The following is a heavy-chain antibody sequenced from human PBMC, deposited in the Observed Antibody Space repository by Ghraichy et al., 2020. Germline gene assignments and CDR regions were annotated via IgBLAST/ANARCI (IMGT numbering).Heavy chain of an antibody. CDR3: ARGRGFLLDI. J-gene: IGHJ4*02. CDR1: EFPSSNHW. D-gene: IGHD3-22*01. V-gene: IGHV3-7*01. CDR2: INQGGSDK. Sequence: SCAASEFPSSNHWMSWVRQAPGKGLEWVAIINQGGSDKYYVDSVKGRFTISTDNAQNSLHLQMTSLRAEDTAVYYCARGRGFLLDIWGQGTLVTVSS.